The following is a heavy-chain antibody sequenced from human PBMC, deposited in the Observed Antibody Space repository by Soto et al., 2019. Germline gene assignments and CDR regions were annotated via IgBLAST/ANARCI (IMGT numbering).Heavy chain of an antibody. CDR3: AHRLAGGAWRSDHDAFDI. CDR2: IYWDDDK. V-gene: IGHV2-5*02. J-gene: IGHJ3*02. CDR1: GFSLSTSGVG. D-gene: IGHD3-16*01. Sequence: QITLKESGPTLVKPTQTLTLTCTFSGFSLSTSGVGVGWIRQPPGKALEWLALIYWDDDKRYSPSLKSRLTTTKDTSKNPVFLTMTPMYPVDTATYFCAHRLAGGAWRSDHDAFDIWGQGTMVTVSS.